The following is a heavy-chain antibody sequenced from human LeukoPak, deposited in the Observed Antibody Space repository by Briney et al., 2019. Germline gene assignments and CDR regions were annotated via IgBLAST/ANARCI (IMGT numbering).Heavy chain of an antibody. D-gene: IGHD1-1*01. J-gene: IGHJ3*02. CDR2: ISGSGGST. CDR1: GFTFSSYA. CDR3: ARGLPYNDAFDI. V-gene: IGHV3-23*01. Sequence: GGSLRLSCAASGFTFSSYAMSWVRQAQGKGLEWVSAISGSGGSTYYADSVKGRFTVSRDNSKNTLYLQMNSLRVEDTAVYYCARGLPYNDAFDIWGLGTMVTVSS.